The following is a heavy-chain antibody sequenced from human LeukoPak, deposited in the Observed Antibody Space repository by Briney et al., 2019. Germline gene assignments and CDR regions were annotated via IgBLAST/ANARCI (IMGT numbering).Heavy chain of an antibody. Sequence: PGGSLRLSCAASGFTFDDYAMHWVRQAPGKGLEWVSGISWNSGGIGYADSVKGRFTISRDNAKNSLYLQMNSLRADDTPLYYCAKALPGSFHFDYWGPRTLVTVSS. D-gene: IGHD1-26*01. CDR3: AKALPGSFHFDY. J-gene: IGHJ4*02. V-gene: IGHV3-9*01. CDR2: ISWNSGGI. CDR1: GFTFDDYA.